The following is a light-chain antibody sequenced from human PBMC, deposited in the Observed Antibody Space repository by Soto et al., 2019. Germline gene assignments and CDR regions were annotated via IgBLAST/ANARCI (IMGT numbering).Light chain of an antibody. Sequence: ERVMTQSPATLSVSPGERATVSCRASQSVDNDLAWYQHKPGQAPRLLIHGASTRATAIPARFSGSGSGTEFTLAISSLQSEDFAVYFCQQYKTWPWTFGQGTKVDI. CDR1: QSVDND. CDR3: QQYKTWPWT. V-gene: IGKV3D-15*01. CDR2: GAS. J-gene: IGKJ1*01.